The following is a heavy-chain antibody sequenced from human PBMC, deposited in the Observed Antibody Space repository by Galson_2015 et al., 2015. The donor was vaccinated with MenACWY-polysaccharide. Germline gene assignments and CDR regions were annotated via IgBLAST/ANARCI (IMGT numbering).Heavy chain of an antibody. CDR3: ARVDCSGTTCYFAY. Sequence: SVKVSCKASGGTFSDYGFGWVRQAPGQGLEWMGRIIPIAGMVNYAQKFQGRLTISPPPPPPPTHLELSSLTSEDTAVYYCARVDCSGTTCYFAYWGQGTLVTVSS. V-gene: IGHV1-69*04. CDR1: GGTFSDYG. J-gene: IGHJ4*02. CDR2: IIPIAGMV. D-gene: IGHD2-15*01.